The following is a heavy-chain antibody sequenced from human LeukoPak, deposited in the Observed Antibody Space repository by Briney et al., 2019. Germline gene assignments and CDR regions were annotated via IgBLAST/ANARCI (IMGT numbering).Heavy chain of an antibody. V-gene: IGHV3-23*01. D-gene: IGHD3-10*01. CDR3: AKDLASDYYGSGSKDY. Sequence: GGSLRLSCAASGFTFSSYAMSWVRQTPGKGLDWVSSISSSGNTYYADSVKGRFTISRDNSKNTLYLQMNSLRAEDTAVYYCAKDLASDYYGSGSKDYWGQGTLVTVSS. J-gene: IGHJ4*02. CDR2: ISSSGNT. CDR1: GFTFSSYA.